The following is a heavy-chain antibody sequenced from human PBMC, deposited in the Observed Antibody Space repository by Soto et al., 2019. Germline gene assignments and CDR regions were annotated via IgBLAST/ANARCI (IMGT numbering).Heavy chain of an antibody. CDR3: AKDTSSGTIFGVDSGAMDV. Sequence: EVQLVESGGGLVQPGRSLRLSCAASGFTFDDYAMHWVRQHPGKGLEWVSGISWNGGVIGYADSVKGRFTISRDNAKNSLYLQMNSLGAEDTALYYCAKDTSSGTIFGVDSGAMDVWGQGTTVTVSS. CDR1: GFTFDDYA. CDR2: ISWNGGVI. V-gene: IGHV3-9*01. J-gene: IGHJ6*02. D-gene: IGHD3-3*01.